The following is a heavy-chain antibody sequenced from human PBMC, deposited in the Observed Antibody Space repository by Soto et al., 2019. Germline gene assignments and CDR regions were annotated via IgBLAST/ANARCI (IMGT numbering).Heavy chain of an antibody. D-gene: IGHD6-13*01. Sequence: QVQLVQSGAEVKKPGASVKVSCKASGYTFTSYDINWVRQATGQGLEWMGWMNPNSGNTGYAQKFQGIVTMTRNTSISTVYMELSSLRSEDTAVYSCARRGYSSSWYYYYYYGMDVWGQGTTVTVSS. CDR2: MNPNSGNT. V-gene: IGHV1-8*01. CDR1: GYTFTSYD. CDR3: ARRGYSSSWYYYYYYGMDV. J-gene: IGHJ6*02.